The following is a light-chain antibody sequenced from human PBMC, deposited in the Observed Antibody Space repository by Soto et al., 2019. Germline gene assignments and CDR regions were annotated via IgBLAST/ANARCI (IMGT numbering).Light chain of an antibody. Sequence: EIVLTQSPGTLSLSPGERATLSCRASQSVSSGYLAWYQQKPGQAPRLLIYGASSRATGIPDRISGSGSGTDFTLSISRLEPVDFAVYYCQHFVTSRWTFGQGTKVEVK. CDR3: QHFVTSRWT. CDR2: GAS. CDR1: QSVSSGY. J-gene: IGKJ1*01. V-gene: IGKV3-20*01.